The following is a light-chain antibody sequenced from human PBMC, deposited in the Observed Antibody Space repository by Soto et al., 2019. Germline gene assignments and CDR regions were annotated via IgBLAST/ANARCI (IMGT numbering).Light chain of an antibody. Sequence: DIVMTQSPLSLPVTPGEPASISCRSSQSLLHSNGYNYLDWYLQKPGQSPQLLIYLGSNRASGVPDRFSGSGSGTDFTLKISRVEAEDVGVYYCMQALQTLTVTFGQETRLEIK. CDR1: QSLLHSNGYNY. CDR2: LGS. CDR3: MQALQTLTVT. V-gene: IGKV2-28*01. J-gene: IGKJ5*01.